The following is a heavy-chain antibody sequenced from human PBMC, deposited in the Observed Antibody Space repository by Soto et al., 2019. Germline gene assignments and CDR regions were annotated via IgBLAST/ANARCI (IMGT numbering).Heavy chain of an antibody. CDR3: ARGYCSSTSCYGTEYNWFDP. CDR1: GAPVGAYY. J-gene: IGHJ5*02. Sequence: PSETLSLTCAVSGAPVGAYYWNWLRQPPGKGLEWIAYIYYTGSTDYNPSLKSRVTVSLDRSKNQFSLKLTSVTAADTAFYYCARGYCSSTSCYGTEYNWFDPWGQGTLVTVSS. D-gene: IGHD2-2*01. CDR2: IYYTGST. V-gene: IGHV4-59*02.